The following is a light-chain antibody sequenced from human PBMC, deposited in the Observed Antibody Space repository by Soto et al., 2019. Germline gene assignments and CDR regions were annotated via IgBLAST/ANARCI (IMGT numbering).Light chain of an antibody. Sequence: QSVLTQPASVSGSPGQSITISCTGSSSDVGGYKYVSWYQQHPDKAPKLMIFDVSNRPSGVSNRFSGSKSGNTASLTISGLQAEDEADYSCSSYTSSSALVYVFGTGTKVTVL. CDR1: SSDVGGYKY. CDR2: DVS. J-gene: IGLJ1*01. CDR3: SSYTSSSALVYV. V-gene: IGLV2-14*01.